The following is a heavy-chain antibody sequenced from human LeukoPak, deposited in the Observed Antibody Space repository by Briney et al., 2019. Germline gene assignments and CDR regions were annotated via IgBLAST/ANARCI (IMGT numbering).Heavy chain of an antibody. CDR1: GFTFSSSA. CDR3: AKDLRVAVGRGYFDY. CDR2: ISGTGHST. D-gene: IGHD6-19*01. J-gene: IGHJ4*02. V-gene: IGHV3-23*01. Sequence: PGGSLRLSCAASGFTFSSSAMSWVRQVSGKGLEWVSAISGTGHSTYYADPVKGRFTISRDNSKNTLDLHMNSLRAEDTAVYYCAKDLRVAVGRGYFDYWGQGTLVTVSS.